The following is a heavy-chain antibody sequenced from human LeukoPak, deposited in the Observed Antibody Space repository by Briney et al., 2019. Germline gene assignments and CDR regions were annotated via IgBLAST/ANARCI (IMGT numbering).Heavy chain of an antibody. Sequence: SETLSLTCAVSGYSISSGYYWGWIRPPPGRGLEWIGSLYHSDSAYYNTSLRSRVSMSVDMSKYQFSLTLSFVTAADTAVYYCARQHDSYYYYYIDVWGSGTTVTVSS. CDR2: LYHSDSA. CDR3: ARQHDSYYYYYIDV. J-gene: IGHJ6*03. CDR1: GYSISSGYY. V-gene: IGHV4-38-2*01.